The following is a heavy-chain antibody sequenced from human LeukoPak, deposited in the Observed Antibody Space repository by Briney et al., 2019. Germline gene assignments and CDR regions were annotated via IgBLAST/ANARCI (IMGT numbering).Heavy chain of an antibody. CDR1: GGTFSSYA. CDR2: IIPIFGTA. J-gene: IGHJ4*02. CDR3: ARQVMVAVAGHTSFDY. Sequence: GSSVKVSCKASGGTFSSYAISWVRQAPGQGLEWMGGIIPIFGTANYAQKFQGRVTITADESTSTAYMELSSLRSEDTAMYYCARQVMVAVAGHTSFDYWGQGTLVTVSS. V-gene: IGHV1-69*01. D-gene: IGHD6-19*01.